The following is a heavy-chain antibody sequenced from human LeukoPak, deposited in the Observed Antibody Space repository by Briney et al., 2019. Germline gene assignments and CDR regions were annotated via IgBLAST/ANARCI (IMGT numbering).Heavy chain of an antibody. V-gene: IGHV4-61*02. CDR3: ASGVRGVIPFYYYGMDV. D-gene: IGHD3-10*01. CDR1: GGSISSGSYS. J-gene: IGHJ6*02. CDR2: IYTSGST. Sequence: PSQTLSLTCTVSGGSISSGSYSWSWIRQPAGKGLEWIGRIYTSGSTNYNPSLKSRVTISVDTSKNQFSLKLSSVTAADTAVYYCASGVRGVIPFYYYGMDVWGQGTTVTVSS.